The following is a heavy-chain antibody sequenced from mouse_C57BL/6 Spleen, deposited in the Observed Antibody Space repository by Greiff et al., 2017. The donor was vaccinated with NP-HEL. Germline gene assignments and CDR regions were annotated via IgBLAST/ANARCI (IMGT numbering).Heavy chain of an antibody. CDR1: GFTFSDYG. CDR3: ARGGDRYDGAWFAY. J-gene: IGHJ3*01. V-gene: IGHV5-17*01. D-gene: IGHD2-3*01. CDR2: ISSGSSTI. Sequence: EVKLVESGGGLVKPGGSLKLSCAASGFTFSDYGMHWVRQAPEKGLEWVAYISSGSSTIYYADTVKGRFTISRDNAKNTLFLQMTSLRSADTAMYYCARGGDRYDGAWFAYWGQGTLVTVSA.